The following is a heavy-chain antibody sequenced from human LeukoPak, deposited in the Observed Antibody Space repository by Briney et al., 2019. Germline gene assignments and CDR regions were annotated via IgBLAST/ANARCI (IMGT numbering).Heavy chain of an antibody. CDR3: ASSQKTDAFDI. V-gene: IGHV6-1*01. CDR1: GDSVSSNSAA. J-gene: IGHJ3*02. CDR2: TYYRSKWYN. Sequence: SQTLSLTCVISGDSVSSNSAAWTWIRQSPSRGLEWLGRTYYRSKWYNDYAVSVKSRITINPDTSKNQFSLQLNSVTPEDSAVYYCASSQKTDAFDIWGQGTMVTVSS.